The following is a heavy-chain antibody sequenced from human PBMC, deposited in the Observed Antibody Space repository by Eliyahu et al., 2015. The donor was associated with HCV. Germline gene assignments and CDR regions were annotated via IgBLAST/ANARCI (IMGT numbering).Heavy chain of an antibody. CDR3: ARVRGDYANYYYYGMDV. J-gene: IGHJ6*02. D-gene: IGHD4-17*01. Sequence: QVQLVQSGAEVTKPGASXKVSCKASGYTXTXXAMHWVRQAPGQRLEWMGWXNAGNGNTKYSXKFQGRVTITRDTXASTAYMELSSLRSEDTAVYYCARVRGDYANYYYYGMDVWGQGTTVTVSS. CDR1: GYTXTXXA. CDR2: XNAGNGNT. V-gene: IGHV1-3*01.